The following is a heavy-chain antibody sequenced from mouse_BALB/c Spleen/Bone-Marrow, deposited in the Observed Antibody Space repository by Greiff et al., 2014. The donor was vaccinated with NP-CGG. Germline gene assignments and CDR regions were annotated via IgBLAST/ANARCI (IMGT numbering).Heavy chain of an antibody. V-gene: IGHV14-3*02. CDR1: GFNIKDTY. Sequence: EVQGLESGAEFVKPGASVKLSCTASGFNIKDTYMHWVKQRPEQGLEWIGRIDPANGNTKYDPKFQGKATMTADTSSNTAYLQLSSLTSEDTAVYYCARWEYYAMDYWGQGTSVTVSS. D-gene: IGHD4-1*01. CDR3: ARWEYYAMDY. CDR2: IDPANGNT. J-gene: IGHJ4*01.